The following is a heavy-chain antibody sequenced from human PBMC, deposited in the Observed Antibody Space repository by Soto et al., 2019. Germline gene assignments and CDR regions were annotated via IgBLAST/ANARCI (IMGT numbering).Heavy chain of an antibody. CDR3: AHSPSGSGYPYYFDY. CDR1: GFSPSPIGVG. Sequence: ITLRGFVLTRVKPKRPPTLPSTSSGFSPSPIGVGVAWIGKPPERALRCLALIYWDDVKRYSPSLKSRLTITKDTSKNPVVLTMTNMDPVDTATYYCAHSPSGSGYPYYFDYWGQGTLVTVSS. CDR2: IYWDDVK. D-gene: IGHD3-22*01. J-gene: IGHJ4*02. V-gene: IGHV2-5*02.